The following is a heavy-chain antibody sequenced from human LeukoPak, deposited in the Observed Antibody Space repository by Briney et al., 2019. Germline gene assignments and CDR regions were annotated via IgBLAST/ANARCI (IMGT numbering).Heavy chain of an antibody. J-gene: IGHJ6*03. Sequence: SETLSLTCTVSGASIRSSTYYWGWIRQPPGKGLEWIGSIYYSGSTYYNPSLKRRVTISVDTSKNQFSLKLSSVTAADTAVYYCARMVAGTDEYYYYYMDVWGKGTTVTISS. D-gene: IGHD6-19*01. V-gene: IGHV4-39*07. CDR3: ARMVAGTDEYYYYYMDV. CDR2: IYYSGST. CDR1: GASIRSSTYY.